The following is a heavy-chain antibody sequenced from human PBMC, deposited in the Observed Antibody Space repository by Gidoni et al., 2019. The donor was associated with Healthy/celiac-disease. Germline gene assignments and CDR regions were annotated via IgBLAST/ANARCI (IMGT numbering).Heavy chain of an antibody. J-gene: IGHJ4*02. D-gene: IGHD6-13*01. CDR3: ARQASIAAAGTADY. V-gene: IGHV3-64*01. CDR1: GVTFSSYA. CDR2: ISSNGGST. Sequence: EVQLVESGGGLVQLGGSLRLSCSVSGVTFSSYAMHWVRQAPGKGLEYVSAISSNGGSTYYANSVKGRFTISRDNSKNTLYLQMGSLRAEDMAVYYCARQASIAAAGTADYWGQGTLVTVSS.